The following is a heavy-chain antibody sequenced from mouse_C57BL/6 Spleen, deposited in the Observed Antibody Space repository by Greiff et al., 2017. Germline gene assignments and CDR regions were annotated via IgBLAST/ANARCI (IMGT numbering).Heavy chain of an antibody. Sequence: VQLQQPGAELVKPGASVKLSCKASGYTFTSYWMHWVKQRPGQGLEWIGNINPSNGGTNYNEKFKSKATLTVDKSSSTAYMQLSSLTSEDSAVYYCAREDYYGSSYTAYWGQGTLVTVSA. J-gene: IGHJ3*01. CDR1: GYTFTSYW. CDR2: INPSNGGT. V-gene: IGHV1-53*01. D-gene: IGHD1-1*01. CDR3: AREDYYGSSYTAY.